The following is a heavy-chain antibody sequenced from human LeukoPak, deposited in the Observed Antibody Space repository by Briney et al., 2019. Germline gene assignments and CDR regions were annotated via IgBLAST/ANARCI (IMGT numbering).Heavy chain of an antibody. J-gene: IGHJ1*01. CDR2: IYYSGST. D-gene: IGHD3-9*01. CDR3: ARGGLAGYYMRAEYFQH. CDR1: GGSISSYY. V-gene: IGHV4-59*01. Sequence: PSETLSLTCTVSGGSISSYYWSWIRQPPGKGLEWIGYIYYSGSTNYNPSLKSRVTISVDTSKNQFSLKLSSVTAADTAVYYCARGGLAGYYMRAEYFQHWGQGTLVTVSS.